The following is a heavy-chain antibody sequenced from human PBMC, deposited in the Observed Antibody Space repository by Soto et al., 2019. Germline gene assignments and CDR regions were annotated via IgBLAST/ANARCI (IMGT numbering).Heavy chain of an antibody. D-gene: IGHD2-8*02. Sequence: QLQLQESGPGLVKPSQTLSLACTVSGGSFSSGGYYWSWIRQLPGKGLEWIGYIYYSGSTYYNPSLKSRFTISLDTSKNQFSLKLSSVTAADTDVYYCARATSFSGHHGYWGQGTLVTVSS. V-gene: IGHV4-31*03. J-gene: IGHJ4*02. CDR3: ARATSFSGHHGY. CDR1: GGSFSSGGYY. CDR2: IYYSGST.